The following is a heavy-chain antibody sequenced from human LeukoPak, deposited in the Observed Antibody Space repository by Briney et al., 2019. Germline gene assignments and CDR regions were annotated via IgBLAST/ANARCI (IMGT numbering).Heavy chain of an antibody. CDR2: IYYSGST. J-gene: IGHJ3*02. CDR1: DGSIRSGDYY. V-gene: IGHV4-30-4*08. Sequence: SQTLPLTCTVSDGSIRSGDYYWSWIRQPPGKGLEWIGYIYYSGSTYYNPSLKSRVTISVDTSKNLFSLKLSSVTAADTAVYYCAGANDYYDSSGYYSAFDTWGQGTMVTVSS. CDR3: AGANDYYDSSGYYSAFDT. D-gene: IGHD3-22*01.